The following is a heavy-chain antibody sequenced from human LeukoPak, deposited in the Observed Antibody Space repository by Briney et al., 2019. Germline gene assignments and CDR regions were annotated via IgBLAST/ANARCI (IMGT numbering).Heavy chain of an antibody. Sequence: GASVKVSCKASGYTFTGYYMHWVRQAPGQGLEWMGWINPNSGGTNYAQKFQGRVTMTRDTSISTAYMDLSRLRSDDTAVYYCARADGSAWPTGEFDYWGQGTLVTVSS. V-gene: IGHV1-2*02. D-gene: IGHD6-19*01. CDR3: ARADGSAWPTGEFDY. J-gene: IGHJ4*02. CDR2: INPNSGGT. CDR1: GYTFTGYY.